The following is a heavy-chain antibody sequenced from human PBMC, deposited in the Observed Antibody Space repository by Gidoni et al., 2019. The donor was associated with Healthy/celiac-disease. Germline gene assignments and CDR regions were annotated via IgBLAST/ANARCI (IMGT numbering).Heavy chain of an antibody. D-gene: IGHD2-15*01. CDR1: GYSFPSYW. CDR2: IYAGDADT. Sequence: EVQLVQSGAEVKKPGESLKISCKGSGYSFPSYWSGWGRQMPGKGLEWMVIIYAGDADTRYRPSFQGQVTISADKSISTAYLQWSSLKASDTAMYYCARLAADHPFAFDYWGQGTLVTVSS. V-gene: IGHV5-51*01. CDR3: ARLAADHPFAFDY. J-gene: IGHJ4*02.